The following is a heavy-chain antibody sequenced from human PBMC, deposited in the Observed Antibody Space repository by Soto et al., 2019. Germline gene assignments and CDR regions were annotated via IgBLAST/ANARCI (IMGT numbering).Heavy chain of an antibody. D-gene: IGHD3-16*02. CDR2: IYYSGST. V-gene: IGHV4-31*03. CDR1: GGSISSGGYY. Sequence: QVQLQESGPGLVKPSQTLSLTCTVSGGSISSGGYYWSWIRQHPGKGLEWIGYIYYSGSTYYNPSLKSRVTISVDTSKNQFSLKLSSVTAADTAVYYCARAATLGELSLSLQTVWYFDLWGRGTLVTVSS. CDR3: ARAATLGELSLSLQTVWYFDL. J-gene: IGHJ2*01.